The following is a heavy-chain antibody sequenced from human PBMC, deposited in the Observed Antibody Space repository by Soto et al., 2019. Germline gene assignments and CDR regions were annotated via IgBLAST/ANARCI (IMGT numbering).Heavy chain of an antibody. D-gene: IGHD2-15*01. J-gene: IGHJ4*02. V-gene: IGHV4-59*01. CDR1: GGSIISGY. CDR3: AGLRGYAGSPIDY. Sequence: SETLSLTCTVSGGSIISGYWSWIRQPPGKGLEWIGYISYSGNTNYNPSLKSRVTMSVDTPKNQFSLRLSSVTTADTAVYYCAGLRGYAGSPIDYWGQGTMVTVYS. CDR2: ISYSGNT.